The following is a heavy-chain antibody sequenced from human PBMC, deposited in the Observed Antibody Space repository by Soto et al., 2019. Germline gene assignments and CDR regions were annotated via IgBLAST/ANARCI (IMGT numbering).Heavy chain of an antibody. Sequence: SETLSLTCAVYGGSLSGNYWSWIRQPPGKGLEWIGEIHHSGTTNYNPSLKSRVTMSVHTSKNQFSLKLSSVTAADTAVYYCARPKITGHCSSASCQTDGMDVWGQGTTVT. V-gene: IGHV4-34*01. J-gene: IGHJ6*02. CDR1: GGSLSGNY. CDR2: IHHSGTT. D-gene: IGHD2-2*01. CDR3: ARPKITGHCSSASCQTDGMDV.